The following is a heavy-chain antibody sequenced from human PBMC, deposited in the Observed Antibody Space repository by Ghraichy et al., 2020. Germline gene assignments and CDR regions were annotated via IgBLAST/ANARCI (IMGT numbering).Heavy chain of an antibody. Sequence: GGSLRLSCAASGFTFSGSAIQWVRQASGKGLEWVGRIRSKADNYATTYPVSVRGRFTISRDDSKNTAYLQMNSLKTEDTAVYYCTRGHTPQYFFCMDVWGQGTTVTVSS. CDR1: GFTFSGSA. CDR3: TRGHTPQYFFCMDV. J-gene: IGHJ6*02. V-gene: IGHV3-73*01. CDR2: IRSKADNYAT. D-gene: IGHD5-18*01.